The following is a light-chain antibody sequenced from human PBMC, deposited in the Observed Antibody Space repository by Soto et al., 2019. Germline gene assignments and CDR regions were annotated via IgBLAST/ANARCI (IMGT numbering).Light chain of an antibody. V-gene: IGLV2-18*02. CDR3: TSYTSSRTWV. CDR1: SSDVGSYNR. CDR2: EVT. Sequence: QSALTQPPSVSGSPGQSVTISCTGTSSDVGSYNRVSWYQQPPGTAPKLMIYEVTNRPSGVPNRFSASKSGNTASLTISGLQAEDEADYYCTSYTSSRTWVFGGGTKRTVL. J-gene: IGLJ3*02.